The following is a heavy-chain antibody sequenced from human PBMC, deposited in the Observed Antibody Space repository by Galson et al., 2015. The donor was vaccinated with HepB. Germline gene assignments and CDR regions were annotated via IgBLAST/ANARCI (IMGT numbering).Heavy chain of an antibody. V-gene: IGHV1-69*13. CDR3: ARTRGYIWGSYRYGHDAFDI. Sequence: SVKVSCKASGGTFSSYAISWVRQAPGQGLEWMGGIIPIFGTANYAQKFQGRVTITADESTSTAYMELSSLRSEDTAVYYCARTRGYIWGSYRYGHDAFDIWGQGTMVTVSS. J-gene: IGHJ3*02. CDR2: IIPIFGTA. D-gene: IGHD3-16*02. CDR1: GGTFSSYA.